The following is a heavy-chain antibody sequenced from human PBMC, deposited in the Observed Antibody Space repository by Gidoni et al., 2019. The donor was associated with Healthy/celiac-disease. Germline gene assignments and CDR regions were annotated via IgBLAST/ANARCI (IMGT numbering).Heavy chain of an antibody. CDR1: GYTFTGYY. J-gene: IGHJ5*02. Sequence: QVQLVQSGAEVKKPGASVKVSCKASGYTFTGYYMIWVRQAPGQGLEWMGWINPNSGGTNYAQQFQGWVTMTRDTSISTAYMELSRLRSDDTAVYYCARGVRMVAATRSWFDPWGQGTLVTVSS. D-gene: IGHD2-15*01. V-gene: IGHV1-2*04. CDR2: INPNSGGT. CDR3: ARGVRMVAATRSWFDP.